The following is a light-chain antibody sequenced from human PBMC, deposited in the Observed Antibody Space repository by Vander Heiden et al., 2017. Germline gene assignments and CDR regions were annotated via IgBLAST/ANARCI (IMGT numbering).Light chain of an antibody. J-gene: IGLJ3*02. V-gene: IGLV3-19*01. CDR3: NSRDSSGNHWV. CDR2: GKN. Sequence: SSELTQDPAVSVALGQPVRIPCQGDSLRSYYASWYQQKPGQAPVLVIYGKNNRPSGIPDRFSGSSSGNTASLTITGAQAEDEADYYCNSRDSSGNHWVFGGGTKLTVL. CDR1: SLRSYY.